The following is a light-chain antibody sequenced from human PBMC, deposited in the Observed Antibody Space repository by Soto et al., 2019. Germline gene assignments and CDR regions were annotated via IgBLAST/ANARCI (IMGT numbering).Light chain of an antibody. CDR1: QGIETY. Sequence: ILMTQSPSTLSASIGDRVTITCRASQGIETYLAWYQQKPGKAPRLLIYQATRLESGVPSRFSGSGSGTEFTLAISSLQPDDFASSYCQQFYRSSWTFGPGTKVEIK. CDR2: QAT. CDR3: QQFYRSSWT. J-gene: IGKJ1*01. V-gene: IGKV1-5*03.